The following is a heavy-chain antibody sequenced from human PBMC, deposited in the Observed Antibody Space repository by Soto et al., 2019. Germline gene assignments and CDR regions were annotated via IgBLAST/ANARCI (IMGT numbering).Heavy chain of an antibody. J-gene: IGHJ5*02. V-gene: IGHV4-31*03. CDR1: GDSISSGGYY. CDR2: ISYRGTT. CDR3: ARVSNIIVVVTALPGGFHP. D-gene: IGHD2-21*02. Sequence: VQLQESGPGLVKPSQTLYLTCSVSGDSISSGGYYWGWIRQHPGKGLEWSGDISYRGTTYYNPSLKSRVKISVDASKNQFSLNLKSVTAADSAVYHCARVSNIIVVVTALPGGFHPWGQGTQVTVSS.